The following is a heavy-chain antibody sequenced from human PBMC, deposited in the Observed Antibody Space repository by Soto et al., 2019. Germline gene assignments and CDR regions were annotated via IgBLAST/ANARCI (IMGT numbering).Heavy chain of an antibody. J-gene: IGHJ6*03. D-gene: IGHD3-3*01. CDR2: IYSGGSI. Sequence: EVQLVDSGGGLVQPGGSLRLSCAASVVTVSSNYMSWVRQAPGKGLEWVASIYSGGSIYYAYSVKGRFTISSDNSKNTLPLQMNGLRAEDTAVYYCARDPITIFGVVSMGDVWGKGTTVTVS. CDR1: VVTVSSNY. V-gene: IGHV3-66*01. CDR3: ARDPITIFGVVSMGDV.